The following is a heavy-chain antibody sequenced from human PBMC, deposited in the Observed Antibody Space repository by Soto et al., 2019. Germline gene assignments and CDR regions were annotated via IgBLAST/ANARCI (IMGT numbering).Heavy chain of an antibody. CDR1: VCTFSSYA. CDR2: ISGSGGST. V-gene: IGHV3-23*01. CDR3: AKDFDSEY. J-gene: IGHJ4*02. D-gene: IGHD3-3*01. Sequence: PGGSLRLSCASSVCTFSSYAMSWARQAPGKGLEWVSAISGSGGSTYYADSVKGRFTISRDNSKNTLYLQMNSLRAEDTAVYYCAKDFDSEYWGQVTLVIVSS.